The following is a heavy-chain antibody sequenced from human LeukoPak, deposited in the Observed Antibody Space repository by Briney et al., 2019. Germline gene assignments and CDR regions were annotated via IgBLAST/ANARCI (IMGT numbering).Heavy chain of an antibody. CDR1: GGSISSYY. J-gene: IGHJ4*02. Sequence: PSETLSLTCTVSGGSISSYYWSWIRQPPGKGLEWIGYIYYSGSTNYNPSLKSRVTISVDTSKNQFSLKLSSVTAADTAVYYCARGRSDIVVVPAATGGPRIDYWGQGTLVTVSS. CDR3: ARGRSDIVVVPAATGGPRIDY. CDR2: IYYSGST. D-gene: IGHD2-2*01. V-gene: IGHV4-59*12.